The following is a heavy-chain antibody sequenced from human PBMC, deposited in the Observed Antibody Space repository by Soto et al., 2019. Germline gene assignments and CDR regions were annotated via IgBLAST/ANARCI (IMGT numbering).Heavy chain of an antibody. Sequence: QVQLQESGPGLVKPSETLSLTCTVSGGSVSSGSYYWSWIRQPPGKGLEWIGYIYYSGSTNYNPSLKSRVTISVDTSKNQFCLKLSSVTAADTAVYYCAAYYYDSSGPTWYFDLWGRGTLVTVSS. D-gene: IGHD3-22*01. CDR2: IYYSGST. CDR3: AAYYYDSSGPTWYFDL. V-gene: IGHV4-61*01. J-gene: IGHJ2*01. CDR1: GGSVSSGSYY.